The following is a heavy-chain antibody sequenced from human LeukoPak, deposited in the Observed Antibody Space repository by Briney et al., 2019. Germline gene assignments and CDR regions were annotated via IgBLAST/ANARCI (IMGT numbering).Heavy chain of an antibody. CDR2: IHSHGNST. J-gene: IGHJ4*02. CDR1: GFTFGSYW. Sequence: GGSLRLSCEASGFTFGSYWMHWVRQAPGKGLMWVSRIHSHGNSTTYADSVRGRFSISRDNAKNTLYLQMNSLRAEDTALYYCAKDMVGYSYGHFDYWGQGTLVTVSS. D-gene: IGHD5-18*01. CDR3: AKDMVGYSYGHFDY. V-gene: IGHV3-74*01.